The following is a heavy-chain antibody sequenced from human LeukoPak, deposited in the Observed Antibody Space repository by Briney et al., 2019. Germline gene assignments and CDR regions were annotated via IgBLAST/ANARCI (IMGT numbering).Heavy chain of an antibody. J-gene: IGHJ4*02. CDR2: INHSGST. CDR1: GGSISSYY. Sequence: SETLSLTCTVSGGSISSYYWSWIRQPPGKGLEWIGEINHSGSTNYNPSLKSRVTISVDTSKNQFSLKLSSVTAADTAVYYCARDSVTMVRGVKVFDYWGQGTLVTVSS. V-gene: IGHV4-34*01. CDR3: ARDSVTMVRGVKVFDY. D-gene: IGHD3-10*01.